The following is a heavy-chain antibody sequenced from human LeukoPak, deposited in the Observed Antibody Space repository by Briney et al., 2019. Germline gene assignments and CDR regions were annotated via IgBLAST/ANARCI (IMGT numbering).Heavy chain of an antibody. D-gene: IGHD1-26*01. CDR2: IIPIFGTA. J-gene: IGHJ4*02. V-gene: IGHV1-69*13. Sequence: SVKVSCKASGYTFTSYGISWVRQAPGQGLEWIGGIIPIFGTANYAQKFQGRVTITADESTSTAYMELSSLRSEDTAVYYCARAGRSGGYFDYWGQGTLVTVSS. CDR3: ARAGRSGGYFDY. CDR1: GYTFTSYG.